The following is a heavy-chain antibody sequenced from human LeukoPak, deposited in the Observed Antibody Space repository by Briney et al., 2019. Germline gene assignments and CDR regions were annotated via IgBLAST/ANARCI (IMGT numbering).Heavy chain of an antibody. CDR3: ARLFVYYDSSGYGDV. CDR2: IYYSGST. CDR1: GGSISSYY. V-gene: IGHV4-59*08. D-gene: IGHD3-22*01. Sequence: SETLSLTCTVSGGSISSYYWSWIRQPPGKGLEWIGYIYYSGSTNYNPSLKSRVTISVDTSKNQFSLKPSSVTAADTAVYYCARLFVYYDSSGYGDVWGKGTTVTVSS. J-gene: IGHJ6*04.